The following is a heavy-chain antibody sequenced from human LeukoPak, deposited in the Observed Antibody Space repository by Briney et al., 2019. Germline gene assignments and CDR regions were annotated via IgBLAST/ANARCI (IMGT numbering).Heavy chain of an antibody. CDR2: MNPNSGST. V-gene: IGHV1-8*01. CDR1: GYTFTSYD. Sequence: ASVKVSCKASGYTFTSYDINWVRQATGQGLEWMGWMNPNSGSTGYAQKFQGRVTMTRNTSISTAYMELSSLRSEDTAVYYCARDRLSYYDSSGYLHYFDYWGQGTLVTVSS. J-gene: IGHJ4*02. CDR3: ARDRLSYYDSSGYLHYFDY. D-gene: IGHD3-22*01.